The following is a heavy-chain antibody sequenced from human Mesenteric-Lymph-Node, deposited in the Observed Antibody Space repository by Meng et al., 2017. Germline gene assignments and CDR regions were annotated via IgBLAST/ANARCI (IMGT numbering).Heavy chain of an antibody. CDR1: GGSISNNAYY. Sequence: ESLKISCTVSGGSISNNAYYWGWIRQPPGKGLEWIGHIYYSGTTNYNPSLKSRVTISLDTSKNQFSLRLTSVTAADTAVYYCARVDGTSGPFDYWGQGTLVTVSS. J-gene: IGHJ4*02. CDR2: IYYSGTT. D-gene: IGHD5-24*01. V-gene: IGHV4-39*07. CDR3: ARVDGTSGPFDY.